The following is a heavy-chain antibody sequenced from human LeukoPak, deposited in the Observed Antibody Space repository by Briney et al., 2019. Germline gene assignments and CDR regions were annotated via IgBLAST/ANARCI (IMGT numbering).Heavy chain of an antibody. Sequence: SVKVSCKASGGTFSSYAISWVRQAPGQGLEWMGGIIPIFGTANYAQKFQGRVTITADESTSTAYMELSSLRSEDTAVYYCASGGRDYYDSSGYPLTYWGQGTLVTVSS. D-gene: IGHD3-22*01. CDR1: GGTFSSYA. V-gene: IGHV1-69*13. CDR3: ASGGRDYYDSSGYPLTY. J-gene: IGHJ4*02. CDR2: IIPIFGTA.